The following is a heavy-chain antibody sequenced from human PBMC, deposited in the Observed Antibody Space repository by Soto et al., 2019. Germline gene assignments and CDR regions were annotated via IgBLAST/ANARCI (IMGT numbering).Heavy chain of an antibody. CDR3: AREGYCSSTSCSRGWFDP. Sequence: SETLSLTCAVYGGSFSGYYWSWIRQPPGKGLEWIGEINHSGSTDYNPSLKSRVTISVDTSKNQFSLKLSSVTAADTAVYYCAREGYCSSTSCSRGWFDPWGQGTLVTVSS. CDR2: INHSGST. CDR1: GGSFSGYY. J-gene: IGHJ5*02. V-gene: IGHV4-34*01. D-gene: IGHD2-2*01.